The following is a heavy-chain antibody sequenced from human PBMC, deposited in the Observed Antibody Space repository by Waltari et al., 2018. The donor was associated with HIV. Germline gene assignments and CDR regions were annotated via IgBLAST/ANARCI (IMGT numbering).Heavy chain of an antibody. J-gene: IGHJ4*02. CDR3: TTSMGGSYYGRDY. D-gene: IGHD1-26*01. CDR1: RFTFSSAW. Sequence: EVQLVESGGGLVKPGGSLKLSCAASRFTFSSAWMSWVRQAPGKVMWWVGRIKSKSHGVTTDYAAPVKGRFTISRDDAKDTLYLQMNSLKTEDTAVYYCTTSMGGSYYGRDYWGQGTLFTVSS. CDR2: IKSKSHGVTT. V-gene: IGHV3-15*01.